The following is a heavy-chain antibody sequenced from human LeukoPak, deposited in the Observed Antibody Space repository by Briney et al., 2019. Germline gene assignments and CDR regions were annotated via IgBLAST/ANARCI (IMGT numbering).Heavy chain of an antibody. J-gene: IGHJ5*02. CDR1: GGSISSYY. CDR3: ARCGYYDSSGYYKTNWFDP. Sequence: SETLSLTCTVSGGSISSYYWSWIRQPPGKGLEWIGYIYYSGSTNYNPSLKSRITISVDTSKNQFSLKLSSVTAADTAVYYCARCGYYDSSGYYKTNWFDPWGQGTLVTVSS. V-gene: IGHV4-59*08. CDR2: IYYSGST. D-gene: IGHD3-22*01.